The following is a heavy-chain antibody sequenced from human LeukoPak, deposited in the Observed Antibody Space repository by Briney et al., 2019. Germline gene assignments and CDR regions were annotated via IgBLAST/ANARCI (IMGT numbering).Heavy chain of an antibody. CDR1: GFTFSSYA. V-gene: IGHV3-23*01. J-gene: IGHJ5*02. D-gene: IGHD3-9*01. CDR3: AKDRNYDILTDNWFDP. CDR2: ISGSGGST. Sequence: GGSLRLSCAASGFTFSSYAMSWVRQAPGKGLEGVSAISGSGGSTYYADSVKGRFTISRDNSKNTLYLQMNSLRAEDTAVYYCAKDRNYDILTDNWFDPWGQGTLVTVSS.